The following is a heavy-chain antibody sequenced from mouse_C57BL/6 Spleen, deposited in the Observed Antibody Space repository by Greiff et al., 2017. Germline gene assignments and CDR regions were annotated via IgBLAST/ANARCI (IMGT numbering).Heavy chain of an antibody. Sequence: EVMLVESGGGLVKPGGSLKLSCAASGFTFSDYGMHWVRQAPEKGLEWVAYISSGSSTIYYADTVKGRFTISRDNAKNTLFLQMTSLRSEDTAMYDCARKGGYGSSYGYFDVWGTGTTVTVSS. D-gene: IGHD1-1*01. CDR2: ISSGSSTI. CDR3: ARKGGYGSSYGYFDV. V-gene: IGHV5-17*01. J-gene: IGHJ1*03. CDR1: GFTFSDYG.